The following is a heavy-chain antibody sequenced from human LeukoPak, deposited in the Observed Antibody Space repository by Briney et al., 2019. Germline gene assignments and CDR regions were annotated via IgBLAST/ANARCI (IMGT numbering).Heavy chain of an antibody. J-gene: IGHJ4*02. CDR2: VNLQGST. D-gene: IGHD2-2*01. CDR1: GGSISNTNW. V-gene: IGHV4-4*02. Sequence: KTSETLSLTCGVSGGSISNTNWWTWFRQPPGKGLEWIGEVNLQGSTNYNPSLKSRVAISVDKSENHISLKLTSVTAADTAVYYCARDCSTISCPKLDYWGQGTLVTVSS. CDR3: ARDCSTISCPKLDY.